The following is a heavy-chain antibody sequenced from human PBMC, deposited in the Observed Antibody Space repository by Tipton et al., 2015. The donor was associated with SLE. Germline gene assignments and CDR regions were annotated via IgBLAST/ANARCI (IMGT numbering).Heavy chain of an antibody. D-gene: IGHD7-27*01. CDR2: INTDGSNT. V-gene: IGHV3-74*01. J-gene: IGHJ4*02. Sequence: GSLRLSCATSGFTFSNYWMHWVRRAPGKGLVWVSRINTDGSNTDYADSVKGRFTISRDNAKNTLYLQMDSLTAADTAVYFCARDTFLGPFEYWGQGTLVTVSS. CDR1: GFTFSNYW. CDR3: ARDTFLGPFEY.